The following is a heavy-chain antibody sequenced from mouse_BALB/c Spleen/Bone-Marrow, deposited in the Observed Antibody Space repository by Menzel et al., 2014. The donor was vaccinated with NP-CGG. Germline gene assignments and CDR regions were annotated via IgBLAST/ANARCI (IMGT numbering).Heavy chain of an antibody. Sequence: DVHLVESGPGLVKPSQSLPLTCSVTGYSITSGYYWNWIRQFPGNKLEWMGYISYDGSNNYSPSLKNRISITRDTSKNQFFLKLNSVTTEDTATYYCARGFITTVVPFAYWGQGTLVTVSA. J-gene: IGHJ3*01. CDR3: ARGFITTVVPFAY. CDR1: GYSITSGYY. CDR2: ISYDGSN. V-gene: IGHV3-6*02. D-gene: IGHD1-1*01.